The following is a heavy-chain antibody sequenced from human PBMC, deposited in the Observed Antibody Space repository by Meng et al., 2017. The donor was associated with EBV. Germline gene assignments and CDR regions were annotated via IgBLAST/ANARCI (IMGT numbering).Heavy chain of an antibody. CDR1: GCSFRSDA. V-gene: IGHV1-69*01. D-gene: IGHD3-10*01. J-gene: IGHJ4*02. CDR3: ASESWRGFTHDY. CDR2: LIPMVGGQ. Sequence: VPLLLYWAYVKNPGSSVKVACRTSGCSFRSDAVIWVRQAPRQGVEWLGGLIPMVGGQHYAQKFQGRVIIIADESTSTHSMEFNSLRSEDTAMYYCASESWRGFTHDYWGQGTLVTVSS.